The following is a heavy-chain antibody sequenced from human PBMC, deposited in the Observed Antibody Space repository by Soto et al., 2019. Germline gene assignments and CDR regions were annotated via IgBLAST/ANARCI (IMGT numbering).Heavy chain of an antibody. D-gene: IGHD2-8*02. Sequence: EVQLVESGGGLVQPGGSLRLSCVVSGFTFSNYDMHWVRQATGKGLEWVSAIASAGDTYYADSVKGRFTISRENAGDSLFLQMSSLRVGDTAVYYCVALGAHIFWGQRTLVTVSS. V-gene: IGHV3-13*04. CDR2: IASAGDT. CDR3: VALGAHIF. CDR1: GFTFSNYD. J-gene: IGHJ4*02.